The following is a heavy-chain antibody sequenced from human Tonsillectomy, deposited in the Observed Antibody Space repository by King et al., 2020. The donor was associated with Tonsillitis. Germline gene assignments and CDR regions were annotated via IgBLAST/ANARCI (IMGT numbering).Heavy chain of an antibody. Sequence: QLQESGPGLVKPSETLSLTCTVSGGSISSSYWSWIRQPPGKGLEWIGYFFYSGITDYNPSLKSRVTISVDTSKNQFSLKLSYVTAAATAVYYCAREAVAGTGGFDSWGQGTLVTVSS. V-gene: IGHV4-59*12. CDR3: AREAVAGTGGFDS. D-gene: IGHD6-19*01. J-gene: IGHJ4*02. CDR2: FFYSGIT. CDR1: GGSISSSY.